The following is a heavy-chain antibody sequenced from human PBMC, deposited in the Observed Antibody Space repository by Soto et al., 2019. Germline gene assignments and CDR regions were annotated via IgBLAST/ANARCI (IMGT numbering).Heavy chain of an antibody. CDR1: GDSVSSGNKY. Sequence: SETLSLTCTVSGDSVSSGNKYWSWIRQTPGKGLEWLGYMYYTGTTNYNPSLESRVTISLDKAKNQFSLKLSFVTAADTAVYYCARDPRGRADGFIYYYGMDVWGQGTTVTVSS. V-gene: IGHV4-61*01. J-gene: IGHJ6*02. D-gene: IGHD6-13*01. CDR2: MYYTGTT. CDR3: ARDPRGRADGFIYYYGMDV.